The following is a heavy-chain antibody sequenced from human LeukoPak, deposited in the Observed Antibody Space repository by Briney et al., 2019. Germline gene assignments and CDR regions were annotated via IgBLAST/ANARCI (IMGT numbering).Heavy chain of an antibody. CDR1: GGSISSGGYY. J-gene: IGHJ4*02. Sequence: PSQTLSLTCTVSGGSISSGGYYWSWIRQHPGKGLEWIGYIYYSGSTYYNPSLKSRVTISVDTSKNQFSLKLSSVTAADTAVYYCAGVVDIVATIWFDYWGQGTLVTVSS. D-gene: IGHD5-12*01. CDR3: AGVVDIVATIWFDY. V-gene: IGHV4-31*03. CDR2: IYYSGST.